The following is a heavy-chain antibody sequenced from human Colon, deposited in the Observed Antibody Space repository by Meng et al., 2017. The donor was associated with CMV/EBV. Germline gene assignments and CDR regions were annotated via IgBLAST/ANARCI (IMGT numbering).Heavy chain of an antibody. J-gene: IGHJ4*02. V-gene: IGHV3-43D*03. Sequence: GESLKISCAASGFTFADFAMHWVRQAPGKGLEWVALISGDTITTYYGDAVSGRFTISRDNSKNALYLQMDFLGPEDTAVYYCSKDRTNYASGWFDFWGQGTRVTVSS. CDR2: ISGDTITT. D-gene: IGHD6-19*01. CDR1: GFTFADFA. CDR3: SKDRTNYASGWFDF.